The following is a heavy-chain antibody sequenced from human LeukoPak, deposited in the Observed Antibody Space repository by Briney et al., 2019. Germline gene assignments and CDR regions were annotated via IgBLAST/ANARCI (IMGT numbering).Heavy chain of an antibody. CDR2: IYSGGNT. CDR1: GLTVSSNS. D-gene: IGHD3-16*01. J-gene: IGHJ4*02. V-gene: IGHV3-53*01. Sequence: GGSLRLSCTVSGLTVSSNSMSWVRQAPGKGLEWVSFIYSGGNTHYSDSLKGRFTISRDNSKNTLYLQMNSLRVEDTAVYYCARRAGAYTHPYDYWGQGTLVTVSS. CDR3: ARRAGAYTHPYDY.